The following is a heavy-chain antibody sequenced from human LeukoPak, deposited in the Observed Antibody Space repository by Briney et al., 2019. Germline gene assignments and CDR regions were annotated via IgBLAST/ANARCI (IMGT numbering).Heavy chain of an antibody. CDR2: ISSNGGST. D-gene: IGHD6-13*01. J-gene: IGHJ3*02. V-gene: IGHV3-64*01. CDR3: ARGGSSWLPVAFDI. CDR1: GFTFSSYA. Sequence: GGSLRLSCAASGFTFSSYAMHWVRQAPGKGLEYVSAISSNGGSTYYANSVKGRFTISRDNSKNTLYLQMGSLRAEDMAVYYCARGGSSWLPVAFDIWGQGTMVTVSS.